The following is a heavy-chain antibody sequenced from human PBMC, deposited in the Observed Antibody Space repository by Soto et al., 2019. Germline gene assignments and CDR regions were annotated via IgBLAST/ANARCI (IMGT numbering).Heavy chain of an antibody. CDR3: ATAEVDY. V-gene: IGHV3-74*01. Sequence: LRRPGVACGFSFGNLWIQWEHQALGKGLEWVSCMNSDGSTTTSADSVKGRFTVSRYNAQNTRYLQLNSPRAGDTAVYYCATAEVDYWGPGTLVTVSS. J-gene: IGHJ4*02. CDR1: GFSFGNLW. CDR2: MNSDGSTT.